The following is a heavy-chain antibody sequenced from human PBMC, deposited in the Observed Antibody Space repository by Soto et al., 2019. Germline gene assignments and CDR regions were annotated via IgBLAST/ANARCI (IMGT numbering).Heavy chain of an antibody. D-gene: IGHD3-22*01. J-gene: IGHJ4*02. CDR1: GYTFTGYY. CDR3: ARPAPNTYYDSSGYYS. Sequence: ASVKVSCKASGYTFTGYYMHWVRQAPGQGLEWMGWINPNSGGTNYAQKFQGRVTMTRDTSISTAYMELSRLRSDDTAVYYCARPAPNTYYDSSGYYSWGQGTMVTVSS. V-gene: IGHV1-2*02. CDR2: INPNSGGT.